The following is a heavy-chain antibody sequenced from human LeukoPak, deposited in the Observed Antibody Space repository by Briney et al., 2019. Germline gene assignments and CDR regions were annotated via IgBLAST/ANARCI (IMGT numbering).Heavy chain of an antibody. D-gene: IGHD2-15*01. J-gene: IGHJ4*02. CDR1: GGTFSSYA. CDR2: IIPIFGTA. Sequence: ASVKVSCKASGGTFSSYAISWVRQAPGQGLEWMGGIIPIFGTANYAQKFQGRVTITADESTSTAYTELSSLRSEDTAVYYCARNLGYCSGGSCYTPFDYWGQGTLVTVSS. CDR3: ARNLGYCSGGSCYTPFDY. V-gene: IGHV1-69*13.